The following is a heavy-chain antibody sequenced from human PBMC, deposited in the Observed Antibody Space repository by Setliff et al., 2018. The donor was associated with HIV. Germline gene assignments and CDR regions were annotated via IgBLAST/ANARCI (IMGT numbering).Heavy chain of an antibody. CDR2: SRNKANSYTT. J-gene: IGHJ6*02. CDR1: GFTFSDHY. Sequence: GGSLRLSCAASGFTFSDHYMDWVRQAPGKGLEWVGRSRNKANSYTTDYAASVKGRFIISRDDSKNSLYLQMNSLRIEDTAVYFCARATYGMDVWGQGTTVTVSS. CDR3: ARATYGMDV. D-gene: IGHD1-1*01. V-gene: IGHV3-72*01.